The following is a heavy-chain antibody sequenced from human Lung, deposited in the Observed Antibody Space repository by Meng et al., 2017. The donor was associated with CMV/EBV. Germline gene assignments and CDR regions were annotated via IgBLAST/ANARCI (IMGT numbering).Heavy chain of an antibody. J-gene: IGHJ4*02. CDR2: TYYRSKWYH. D-gene: IGHD4-23*01. CDR1: GDIVSSNSAA. CDR3: ARGINGGCGD. Sequence: HVQLHQSGPGLVKPSQTLSLTCAISGDIVSSNSAAWHWIRQSPSRGLEWLGRTYYRSKWYHEYAVSVKSRITISPDTPKNQFSLQLNSMTPEDTAVYYCARGINGGCGDWGQGTLVTVSS. V-gene: IGHV6-1*01.